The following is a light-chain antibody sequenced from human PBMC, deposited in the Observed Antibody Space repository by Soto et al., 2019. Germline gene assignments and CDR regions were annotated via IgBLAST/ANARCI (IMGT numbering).Light chain of an antibody. J-gene: IGLJ1*01. CDR3: SSYTSSSTYV. CDR1: SSDVGGYNY. Sequence: QLVLTQPASVSGSPGQSIAISCTGTSSDVGGYNYVSWYQQHPGKAPKLIIYDVTNRPSGVSNRFSGSKSGNTASLTISGLQAEDEADYYCSSYTSSSTYVFGTGTKVTVL. CDR2: DVT. V-gene: IGLV2-14*01.